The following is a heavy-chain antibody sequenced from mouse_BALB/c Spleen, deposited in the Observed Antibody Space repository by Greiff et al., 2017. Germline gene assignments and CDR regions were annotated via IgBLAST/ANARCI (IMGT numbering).Heavy chain of an antibody. D-gene: IGHD2-3*01. CDR2: INPSTGYT. J-gene: IGHJ3*01. CDR3: ARDGPFAY. Sequence: QVHVKQSGAELAKPGASVKMSCKASGYTFTSYWMHWVKQRPGQGLEWIGYINPSTGYTEYNQKFKDKATLTADKSSSTAYMQLSSLTSEDSAVYYCARDGPFAYWGQGTLVTVSA. V-gene: IGHV1-7*01. CDR1: GYTFTSYW.